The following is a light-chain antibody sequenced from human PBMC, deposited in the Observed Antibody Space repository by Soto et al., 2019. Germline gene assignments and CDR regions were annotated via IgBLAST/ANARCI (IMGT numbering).Light chain of an antibody. J-gene: IGKJ1*01. Sequence: EIVMTHSPATLSVSPWEIATLSCGASQSVSINLAWFQQKPGQAPRLLIYGASTRATGIPARFSGSGSGTDFTLTISRLEPEDFAVYYCQQNDSSPSWTFGHGTKVDIK. V-gene: IGKV3-15*01. CDR3: QQNDSSPSWT. CDR2: GAS. CDR1: QSVSIN.